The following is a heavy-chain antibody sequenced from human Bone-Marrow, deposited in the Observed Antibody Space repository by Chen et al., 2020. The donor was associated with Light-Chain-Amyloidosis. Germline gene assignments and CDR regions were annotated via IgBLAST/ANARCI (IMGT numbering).Heavy chain of an antibody. Sequence: EVQLVESGGGLIQPGGSLRLSCSVSGLTVSSNPMNWIRQAPGKGLEWVSVLYIGSNSYYADSVKGRFVVSRDNSKNLLYLEMNNLTVDDTALYFWAGEKADWGAFDVWGRGTLVTVSA. CDR1: GLTVSSNP. CDR2: LYIGSNS. V-gene: IGHV3-53*01. J-gene: IGHJ3*01. D-gene: IGHD3-16*01. CDR3: AGEKADWGAFDV.